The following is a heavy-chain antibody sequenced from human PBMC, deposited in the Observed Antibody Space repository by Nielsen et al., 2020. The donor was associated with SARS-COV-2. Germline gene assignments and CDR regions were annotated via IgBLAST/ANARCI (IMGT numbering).Heavy chain of an antibody. CDR2: I. V-gene: IGHV3-23*01. CDR3: TRYNSGHHDY. CDR1: GFTFSTYA. J-gene: IGHJ4*02. Sequence: GGSLRLSCAASGFTFSTYAMSWVRQAPGKGLEWVSGIKGRFTISRDHSKNTLYLQMNGLKTEDTALYYCTRYNSGHHDYWGQGTLVTVSP. D-gene: IGHD5-18*01.